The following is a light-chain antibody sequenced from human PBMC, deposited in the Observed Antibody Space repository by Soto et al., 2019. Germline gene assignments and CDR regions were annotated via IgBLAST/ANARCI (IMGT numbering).Light chain of an antibody. CDR2: GAS. CDR3: QQRSNWPLTWT. V-gene: IGKV3-11*01. Sequence: IVLTQSPGTLSLSPGERVTLSCRASQSVSSNLAWYQQKPGQAPRLLIYGASTRATGIPARFSGSGSGTDLTLTISSLEPEDFAVYYCQQRSNWPLTWTFGQGTKVDIK. J-gene: IGKJ1*01. CDR1: QSVSSN.